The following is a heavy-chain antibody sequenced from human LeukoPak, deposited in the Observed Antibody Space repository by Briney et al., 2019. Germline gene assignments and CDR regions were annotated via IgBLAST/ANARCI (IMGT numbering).Heavy chain of an antibody. V-gene: IGHV3-23*01. J-gene: IGHJ4*02. CDR2: ISGSSGST. D-gene: IGHD6-19*01. Sequence: GGSLRLSCAASGFTFSSYAMSWVRQAPEKVLEWVSTISGSSGSTYYADSVKGRFSISRDNSNNTLYLHMDSLRAEDTAIYYCAKGIGGGYSSGSAFDYWGQGTLVTVSS. CDR3: AKGIGGGYSSGSAFDY. CDR1: GFTFSSYA.